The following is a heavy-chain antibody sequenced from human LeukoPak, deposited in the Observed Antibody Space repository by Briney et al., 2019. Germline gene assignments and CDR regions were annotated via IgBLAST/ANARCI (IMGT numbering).Heavy chain of an antibody. D-gene: IGHD5-24*01. CDR2: SNPNTGDP. CDR3: ARHGNILTLGGGDY. Sequence: SVKVSCKTSLYTVPPYCIHWLGQAPAQGLEWMGWSNPNTGDPYYAQKSQGRVTITWDTSTTTAYMELTSVTPDDTAIYYCARHGNILTLGGGDYWGQGTLVTVSS. V-gene: IGHV1-2*02. J-gene: IGHJ4*02. CDR1: LYTVPPYC.